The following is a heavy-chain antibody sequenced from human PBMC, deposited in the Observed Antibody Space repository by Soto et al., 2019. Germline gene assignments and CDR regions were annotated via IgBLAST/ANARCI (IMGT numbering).Heavy chain of an antibody. J-gene: IGHJ5*02. D-gene: IGHD6-13*01. Sequence: QLQLQESGPGLVKPSETLSLTCTVSGGSISSSSFHWGWIRQPPGKGLEWIGSIYYSGSTYYSPCLKSRVTISVDTSKNQFSRKLSSVTAADTAVYYCARRERAAGTDWWFDPWGQGTLVTVSS. V-gene: IGHV4-39*01. CDR3: ARRERAAGTDWWFDP. CDR2: IYYSGST. CDR1: GGSISSSSFH.